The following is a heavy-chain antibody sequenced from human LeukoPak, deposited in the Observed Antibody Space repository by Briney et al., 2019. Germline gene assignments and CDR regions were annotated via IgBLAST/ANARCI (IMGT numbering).Heavy chain of an antibody. CDR3: AKDSTGYNWSYGWWYYYYGMDV. Sequence: GGSLRLSCAASGFTFSSYGMHWVRQAPGKGLEWVAVISYDGSNKYYADSVKGRFTISRDNSKNTLYLQMNSLRAEDTAVYYCAKDSTGYNWSYGWWYYYYGMDVWGQGTTVTVSS. CDR2: ISYDGSNK. J-gene: IGHJ6*02. CDR1: GFTFSSYG. D-gene: IGHD1-7*01. V-gene: IGHV3-30*18.